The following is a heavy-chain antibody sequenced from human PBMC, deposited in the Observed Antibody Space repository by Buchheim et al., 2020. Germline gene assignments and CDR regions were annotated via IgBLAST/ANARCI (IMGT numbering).Heavy chain of an antibody. Sequence: QVQLVESGGGVVQPGRSLRLSCAASGFTFSSYTMHWVRQAPGKGLEWVAVISYDGSNKDYADSVKGRFTISRDNSKNTMYLEMKSLRADDTAVYNWVRDGGSSWYRYYYGMDVWGQGTT. CDR1: GFTFSSYT. CDR3: VRDGGSSWYRYYYGMDV. CDR2: ISYDGSNK. D-gene: IGHD6-13*01. J-gene: IGHJ6*02. V-gene: IGHV3-30-3*01.